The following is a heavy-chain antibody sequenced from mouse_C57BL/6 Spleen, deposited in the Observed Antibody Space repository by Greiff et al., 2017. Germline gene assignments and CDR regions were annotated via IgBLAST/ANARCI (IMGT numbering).Heavy chain of an antibody. CDR1: GFTFSSYA. J-gene: IGHJ2*01. CDR2: ISSGGDYI. CDR3: TRGGAGTGLDY. V-gene: IGHV5-9-1*02. D-gene: IGHD4-1*01. Sequence: EVKLMESGEGLVKPGGSLKLSCAASGFTFSSYAMSWVRQTPEKRLEWVAYISSGGDYIYYADTVKGRFTISRDNARNTLYLQMSSLKSEDTAMYYGTRGGAGTGLDYWGQGTTLTVSS.